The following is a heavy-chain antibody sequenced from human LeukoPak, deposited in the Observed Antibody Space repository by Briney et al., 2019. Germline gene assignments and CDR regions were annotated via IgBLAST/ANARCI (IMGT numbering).Heavy chain of an antibody. CDR2: ISSSGGST. D-gene: IGHD4-11*01. CDR1: GFTFSNYA. V-gene: IGHV3-23*01. CDR3: AKDHYSNYGYFDY. J-gene: IGHJ4*02. Sequence: GVSLRLSCAASGFTFSNYAMSWVRQAPGKGLEWVSGISSSGGSTYSAGSVKGRFTISRDNAKSTLYVQMNSLRAEDTAVYYCAKDHYSNYGYFDYWGQGTLVTVSS.